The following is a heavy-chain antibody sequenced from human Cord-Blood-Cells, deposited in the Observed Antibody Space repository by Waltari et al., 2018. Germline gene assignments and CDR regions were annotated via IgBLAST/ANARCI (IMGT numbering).Heavy chain of an antibody. D-gene: IGHD6-13*01. J-gene: IGHJ3*02. CDR3: ARSSSSDAFDI. CDR1: GGSFIGYY. Sequence: QVQLQQWGAGLLKPSETLSLTCAVYGGSFIGYYWSWVRQPPGKGLEWIGEINHSGSANYNPSLKSRVTISVNTSKNQFSLKLSSVTAADTAVYYCARSSSSDAFDIWGQGTMVTVSS. CDR2: INHSGSA. V-gene: IGHV4-34*01.